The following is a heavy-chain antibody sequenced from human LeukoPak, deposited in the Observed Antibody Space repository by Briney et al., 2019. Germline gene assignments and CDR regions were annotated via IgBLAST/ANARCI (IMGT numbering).Heavy chain of an antibody. D-gene: IGHD6-13*01. J-gene: IGHJ6*02. CDR2: ISYDGSNK. CDR3: AKVGFSSSWYHYYYYGMDV. CDR1: GFTFSSYG. Sequence: PGRSLRLSCAASGFTFSSYGMHWVRQAPGKGLEWVAVISYDGSNKYYADSVKGRFTISRDNSKNTLYLQMNSLRAEDTAVYYCAKVGFSSSWYHYYYYGMDVWGQGTTVTVSS. V-gene: IGHV3-30*18.